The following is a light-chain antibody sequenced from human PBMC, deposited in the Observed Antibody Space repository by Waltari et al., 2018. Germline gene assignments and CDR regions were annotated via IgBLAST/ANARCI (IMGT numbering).Light chain of an antibody. CDR3: QQYSNWPR. Sequence: EIVFTQSPATLSLSPGERATLSCRASQSVSSSLAWYQQKPGQAPRLLIYGASSRATGITDRFSGSGSGTDFTLTISSLEPEDFAVYYCQQYSNWPRFGQGTKVEIK. CDR1: QSVSSS. J-gene: IGKJ2*03. CDR2: GAS. V-gene: IGKV3-15*01.